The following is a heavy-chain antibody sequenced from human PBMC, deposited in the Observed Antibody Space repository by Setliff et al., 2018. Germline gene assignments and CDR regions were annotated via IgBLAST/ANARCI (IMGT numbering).Heavy chain of an antibody. V-gene: IGHV7-4-1*02. Sequence: ASVKVSCKASGYSFSTYAMSWIRQAPGQGLEWMGWINTNTGNPSYAQGFTGRFVFSLDTSVSTAYLQISSLKPEDTAMYYCARASRFATIVWKGDYYMDVWGKGTTVTAP. CDR3: ARASRFATIVWKGDYYMDV. CDR1: GYSFSTYA. J-gene: IGHJ6*03. D-gene: IGHD3-16*02. CDR2: INTNTGNP.